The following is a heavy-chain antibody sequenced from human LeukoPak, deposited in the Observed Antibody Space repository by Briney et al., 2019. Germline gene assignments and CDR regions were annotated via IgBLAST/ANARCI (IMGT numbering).Heavy chain of an antibody. Sequence: PGGSLRLSCAASGLIFSSYVMSWVRQAPGKGLEWVSTISGTGSDTYYTDSVKGRFTISRDNSKSTLYLQMNSLRVEDTAVYYCARGVASAGAAFDFWGQGTLVTVSS. CDR2: ISGTGSDT. J-gene: IGHJ4*02. V-gene: IGHV3-23*01. D-gene: IGHD6-13*01. CDR1: GLIFSSYV. CDR3: ARGVASAGAAFDF.